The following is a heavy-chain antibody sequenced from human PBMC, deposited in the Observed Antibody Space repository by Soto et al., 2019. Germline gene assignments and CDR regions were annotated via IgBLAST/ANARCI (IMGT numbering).Heavy chain of an antibody. D-gene: IGHD6-13*01. CDR1: GYTFINYY. CDR2: INPMGGST. CDR3: ARDLAAGDL. V-gene: IGHV1-46*01. Sequence: GPSVKVSCKXSGYTFINYYIHWVRQAPGQGLEWMAIINPMGGSTNYAQEFQGRVTLTSDTSTSTVYMELSSLRFEDTALFYCARDLAAGDLWGQGTLVTVSS. J-gene: IGHJ5*02.